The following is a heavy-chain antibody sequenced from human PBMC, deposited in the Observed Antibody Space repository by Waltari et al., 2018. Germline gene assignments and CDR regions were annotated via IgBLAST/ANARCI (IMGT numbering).Heavy chain of an antibody. CDR3: ARLEAEQWLGDY. Sequence: EVQLVESGGGLVQPGGSLRLSCAASGFPFSNYWMHWVRQAPGKGLVWVSRINGDGYRTDYADSVTGRFTVSRDNARNTVYLQMNSLRAEDTAVYYCARLEAEQWLGDYWGQGTLVTVSS. CDR2: INGDGYRT. CDR1: GFPFSNYW. D-gene: IGHD6-19*01. V-gene: IGHV3-74*01. J-gene: IGHJ4*02.